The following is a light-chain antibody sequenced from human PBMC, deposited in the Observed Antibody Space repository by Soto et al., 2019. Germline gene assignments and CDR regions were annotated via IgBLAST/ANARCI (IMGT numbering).Light chain of an antibody. CDR2: DGA. CDR1: QDIRKF. Sequence: DIEMTQSPSSLSASVGDRVTITCQASQDIRKFLNWFQQRPGAAPKLLIYDGANLVTGVPSRFSARGSGTHFTFTITSLQPEDTGTYFCQQYDNLPYTFAQGTKVEI. J-gene: IGKJ2*01. V-gene: IGKV1-33*01. CDR3: QQYDNLPYT.